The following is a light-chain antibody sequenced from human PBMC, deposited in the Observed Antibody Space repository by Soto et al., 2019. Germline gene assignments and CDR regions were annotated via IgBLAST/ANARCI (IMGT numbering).Light chain of an antibody. Sequence: EIVLTQSPGTLSLSPRERATLSCRASQSVSSNYVAWYQHKVGQAPRLLIYGASNRAPVIPDRFSGSGSGTDFTLTISRLEPEDFALYYCQQYAASPRTFGQGTQVEV. V-gene: IGKV3-20*01. CDR2: GAS. CDR1: QSVSSNY. J-gene: IGKJ1*01. CDR3: QQYAASPRT.